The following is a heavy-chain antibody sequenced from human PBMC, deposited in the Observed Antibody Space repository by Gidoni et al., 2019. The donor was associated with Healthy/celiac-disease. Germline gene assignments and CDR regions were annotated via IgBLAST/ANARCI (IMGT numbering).Heavy chain of an antibody. J-gene: IGHJ4*02. Sequence: EVQLLESGGGLVQPGGSLRLSWAASGFTVSSYAMSWVRQAPGKGRELVSAISGSGGSTYYADSVKGRFTISRDNSKNTLYLQMNSLRAEDTAVYYCATDEITMIVVVPSEWGQGTLVTVSS. D-gene: IGHD3-22*01. V-gene: IGHV3-23*01. CDR3: ATDEITMIVVVPSE. CDR1: GFTVSSYA. CDR2: ISGSGGST.